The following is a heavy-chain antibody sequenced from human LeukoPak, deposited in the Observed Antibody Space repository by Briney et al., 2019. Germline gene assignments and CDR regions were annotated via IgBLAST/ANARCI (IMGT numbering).Heavy chain of an antibody. V-gene: IGHV1-18*01. CDR2: ISAYNGNT. CDR1: GYTFTSYD. J-gene: IGHJ4*02. CDR3: ARDRVLGAAVTTSLDY. D-gene: IGHD4-17*01. Sequence: ASVTVSCKASGYTFTSYDFSWVRQAPGQGLEWMGWISAYNGNTNYAQKLQGRVTMTTDTSTSTAYMELRSLRSDDTAVYYCARDRVLGAAVTTSLDYWGQGTLVTVSS.